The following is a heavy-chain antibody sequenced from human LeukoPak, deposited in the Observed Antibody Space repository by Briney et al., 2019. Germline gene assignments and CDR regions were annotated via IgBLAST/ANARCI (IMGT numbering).Heavy chain of an antibody. V-gene: IGHV3-30*02. CDR3: AKDQGAPVGYYYGMDV. Sequence: GGSLRLSCAASGFTLSSYGMHWVRQAPGKGLEWVAFIRHDESNKYYADSVKGRSTISRDNSKNTMYLQMNSLGAEDAAVYYCAKDQGAPVGYYYGMDVWGQGTTVTVSS. CDR1: GFTLSSYG. CDR2: IRHDESNK. D-gene: IGHD1-26*01. J-gene: IGHJ6*02.